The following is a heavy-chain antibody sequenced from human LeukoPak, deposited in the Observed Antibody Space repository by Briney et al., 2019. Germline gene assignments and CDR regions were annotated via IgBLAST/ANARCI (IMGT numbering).Heavy chain of an antibody. Sequence: GGSLRLSCAASGFTFSTYWMTWVRQAPGKGLEWVSAISGNGVSTYYADSVKGRFTISRDNSKNTLCLQMNSLRAEDTAVYYCAKGVSTYYYYYGVDVWGQGTTVTVSS. CDR3: AKGVSTYYYYYGVDV. CDR2: ISGNGVST. J-gene: IGHJ6*02. V-gene: IGHV3-23*01. CDR1: GFTFSTYW.